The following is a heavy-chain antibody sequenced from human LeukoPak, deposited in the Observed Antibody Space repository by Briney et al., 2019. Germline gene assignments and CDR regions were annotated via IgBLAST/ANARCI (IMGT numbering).Heavy chain of an antibody. CDR1: GFTFSTDW. J-gene: IGHJ3*02. D-gene: IGHD6-13*01. Sequence: GGSLRLSCAASGFTFSTDWMAWVRQAPGKGLEWVANIKEDGSEKNYVDSVKGRFTISRDNANNSLSLQMNSPRAEDTAVYYCARDRTIYSSNWYDALDIWGQGTMVTVSS. CDR3: ARDRTIYSSNWYDALDI. V-gene: IGHV3-7*05. CDR2: IKEDGSEK.